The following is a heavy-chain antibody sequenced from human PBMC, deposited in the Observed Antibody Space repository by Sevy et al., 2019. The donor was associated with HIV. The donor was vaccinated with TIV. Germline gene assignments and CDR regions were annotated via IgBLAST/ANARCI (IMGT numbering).Heavy chain of an antibody. CDR3: ARDRYYGSGKDYYGMDV. Sequence: GGSLRLSCAASGFTFSSYDMHWVRQATGKGLEWVSAIGTAGDTYYPGSVKGRLTISRENAKNSLYLQMNSLRAGDTAVYYCARDRYYGSGKDYYGMDVWGQGTTVTVSS. J-gene: IGHJ6*02. CDR1: GFTFSSYD. CDR2: IGTAGDT. D-gene: IGHD3-10*01. V-gene: IGHV3-13*01.